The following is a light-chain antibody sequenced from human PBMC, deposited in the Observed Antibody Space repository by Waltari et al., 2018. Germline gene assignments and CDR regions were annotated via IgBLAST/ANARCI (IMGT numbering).Light chain of an antibody. CDR3: QQYNSYPYT. CDR1: QSISIW. Sequence: DIQMTQSPSTLSASVGDRVTITCRASQSISIWLAWYQQKPGKAPNLLIYDASILESGVPSRFSGSGSGTECTLIISSLQPDDSATYYCQQYNSYPYTFGQGTKLEIK. J-gene: IGKJ2*01. CDR2: DAS. V-gene: IGKV1-5*01.